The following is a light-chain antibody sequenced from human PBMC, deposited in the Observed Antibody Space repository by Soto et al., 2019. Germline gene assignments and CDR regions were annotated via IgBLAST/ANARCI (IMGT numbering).Light chain of an antibody. J-gene: IGKJ2*01. V-gene: IGKV3-20*01. Sequence: EIVLTQSPGTLSLSPGERATLSCRASRTFASSYLAWYQQKPGQAPRLLIYAASTRAAGIPGRFSGRGSGADYHSTLSRLEAEGFAIYYCQHYCPSPPDNFGPGTKVEIK. CDR2: AAS. CDR3: QHYCPSPPDN. CDR1: RTFASSY.